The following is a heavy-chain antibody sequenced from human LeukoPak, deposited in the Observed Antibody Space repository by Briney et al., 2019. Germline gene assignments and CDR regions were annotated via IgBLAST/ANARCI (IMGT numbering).Heavy chain of an antibody. J-gene: IGHJ3*02. Sequence: PGGSLRLSCTASGFTFSSYAMSWVRQAPGKGLEWVSAISGSGGSTYYADSVKGRFTISRDNSKNTLYLQMNSLRAEDTAVYYCAKIAWGDSGSYYVPDAFDIWGQGTMVTVSS. V-gene: IGHV3-23*01. CDR2: ISGSGGST. CDR1: GFTFSSYA. D-gene: IGHD1-26*01. CDR3: AKIAWGDSGSYYVPDAFDI.